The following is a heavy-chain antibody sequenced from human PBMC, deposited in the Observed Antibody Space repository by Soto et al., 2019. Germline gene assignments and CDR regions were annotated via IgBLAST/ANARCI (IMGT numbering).Heavy chain of an antibody. CDR2: IYYSGSP. CDR1: GGSISSGNYY. V-gene: IGHV4-31*03. CDR3: ARDSATVTTSTFDY. J-gene: IGHJ4*02. Sequence: SETLSLTCTVSGGSISSGNYYWSWIRQHPGKGLEWIEYIYYSGSPYYNPSLKSRVTISVDTSKNQFSLKLSSVTAADTAVYYCARDSATVTTSTFDYWGQGTLVTVSS. D-gene: IGHD4-17*01.